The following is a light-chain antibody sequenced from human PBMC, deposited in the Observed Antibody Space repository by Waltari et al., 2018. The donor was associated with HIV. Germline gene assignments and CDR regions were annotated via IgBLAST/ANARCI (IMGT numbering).Light chain of an antibody. J-gene: IGLJ3*02. CDR3: QSYDTTLDSRV. V-gene: IGLV1-40*01. CDR1: VPDFGGTVT. CDR2: GDS. Sequence: LTQPPSLSGAPGPTVTITCSTSVPDFGGTVTAHWYVPPPGTAPRLLNYGDSIRSSGVPDRFSGSKSDYVASLTIFGLQVPDEADYFCQSYDTTLDSRVFGGGTRLTVL.